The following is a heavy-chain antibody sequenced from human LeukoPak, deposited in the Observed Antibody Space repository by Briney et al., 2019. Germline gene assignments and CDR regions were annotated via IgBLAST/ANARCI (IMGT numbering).Heavy chain of an antibody. V-gene: IGHV4-39*07. Sequence: SETLSLTCTVSGGSISSSSYYWGWIRQPPGKGLEWIRSIYYSGSTYYDPSLKSRVTISVDTSKNQFSLKLSSVTAADTAVYYCARTTMVRGTYYMDVWGKGTTVTISS. CDR1: GGSISSSSYY. D-gene: IGHD3-10*01. J-gene: IGHJ6*03. CDR2: IYYSGST. CDR3: ARTTMVRGTYYMDV.